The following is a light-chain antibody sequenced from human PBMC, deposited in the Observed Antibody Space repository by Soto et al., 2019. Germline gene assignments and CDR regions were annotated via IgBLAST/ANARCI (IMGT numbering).Light chain of an antibody. CDR1: QSVSSY. J-gene: IGKJ5*01. CDR2: DAS. Sequence: EIVMTQSPATLSVSPGERATLSCRASQSVSSYLAWYQQKPGQAPRLLIYDASNRATGISARFSGSGSGTDFTLTISSLEPEDFAVYYCQQYESSPITFGQGTRLEIK. V-gene: IGKV3-11*01. CDR3: QQYESSPIT.